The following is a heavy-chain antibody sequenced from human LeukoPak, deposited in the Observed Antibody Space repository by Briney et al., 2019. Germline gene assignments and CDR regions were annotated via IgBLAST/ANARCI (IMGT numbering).Heavy chain of an antibody. CDR2: INSDGSST. Sequence: PGGSLRLSCAASGFTFSSYWMHWVRQAPGKGLVWVSRINSDGSSTSYADSVKGRFTISRDNAKNTLYLQMNSLRAEDTAVYYCARVDKFTYYDILTGYYIDYYYYMDVWGKGTTVTVSS. J-gene: IGHJ6*03. CDR1: GFTFSSYW. V-gene: IGHV3-74*01. CDR3: ARVDKFTYYDILTGYYIDYYYYMDV. D-gene: IGHD3-9*01.